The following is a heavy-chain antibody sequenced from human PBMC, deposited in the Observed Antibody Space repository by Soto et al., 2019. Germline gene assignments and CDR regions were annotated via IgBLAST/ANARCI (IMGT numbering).Heavy chain of an antibody. CDR2: IYYSGIN. Sequence: TRSLTCSVSGDSISSRGYYCSWIRESRGEGLRGMGYIYYSGINYYNTSLKSRVTISVDTSKNKPPPKMNSVSAADTAVYYCARAHDFWGGRQPTIESWGQGNLVTVS. D-gene: IGHD3-3*01. V-gene: IGHV4-30-4*01. CDR3: ARAHDFWGGRQPTIES. J-gene: IGHJ4*02. CDR1: GDSISSRGYY.